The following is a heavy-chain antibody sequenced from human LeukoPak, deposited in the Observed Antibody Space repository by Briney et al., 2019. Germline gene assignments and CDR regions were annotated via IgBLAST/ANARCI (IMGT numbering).Heavy chain of an antibody. CDR2: IKQEGSEK. Sequence: GGSLRLSCAASGFTFSSYWMSGVRQPPGKGLEWVANIKQEGSEKYYVGSVKGRFTISRDTAKNSLYLQMNSLRAEDTAVYYCARDDCSSVSCYHNWFDPWGQGTLVTVSS. CDR3: ARDDCSSVSCYHNWFDP. V-gene: IGHV3-7*01. D-gene: IGHD2-2*01. CDR1: GFTFSSYW. J-gene: IGHJ5*02.